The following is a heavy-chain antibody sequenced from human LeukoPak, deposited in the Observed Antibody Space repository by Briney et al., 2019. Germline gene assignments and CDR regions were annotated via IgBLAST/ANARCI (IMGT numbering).Heavy chain of an antibody. CDR3: ARGQTQDY. CDR2: ITHSGCT. Sequence: SETLSLTCAVYGGSFSGYYWSWIRQPPGKGLEWIGEITHSGCTNYNPSLKSRVTISVDTSKNQFSLKLSSVTAADTAVYYCARGQTQDYWGQGTLVTVSS. CDR1: GGSFSGYY. J-gene: IGHJ4*02. V-gene: IGHV4-34*01.